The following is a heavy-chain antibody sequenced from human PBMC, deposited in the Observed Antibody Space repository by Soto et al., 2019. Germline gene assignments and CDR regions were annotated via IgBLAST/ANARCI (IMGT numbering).Heavy chain of an antibody. Sequence: QVQLVQSGAEVKKPGASVKVSCKASGYTFTGYYMHWVRQAPGQGLEWMGWINPDSVGTNYEQKFQGWITMTSDTSISTANMELSRLRSDDTAVYYCARSYYDSSGFSNDAFDIWGQGTMVTVSS. CDR2: INPDSVGT. J-gene: IGHJ3*02. V-gene: IGHV1-2*04. CDR3: ARSYYDSSGFSNDAFDI. D-gene: IGHD3-22*01. CDR1: GYTFTGYY.